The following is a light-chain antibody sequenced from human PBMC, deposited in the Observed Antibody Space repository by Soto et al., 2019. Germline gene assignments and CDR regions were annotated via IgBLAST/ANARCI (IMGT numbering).Light chain of an antibody. CDR2: DAS. V-gene: IGKV1-33*01. Sequence: DIQMTQSPSSLSASVGDIVTIGCQAIQNINNYLNWYQQKPGRAPKLLIYDASNLEAGVPSRFRGSGSGTDFTFTISRLQPEDIATYYCQQYENLPTFGQGTRLEIK. CDR3: QQYENLPT. J-gene: IGKJ5*01. CDR1: QNINNY.